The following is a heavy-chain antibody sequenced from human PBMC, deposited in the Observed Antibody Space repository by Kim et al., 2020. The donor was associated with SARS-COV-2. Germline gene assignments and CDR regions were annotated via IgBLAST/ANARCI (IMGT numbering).Heavy chain of an antibody. J-gene: IGHJ6*02. Sequence: KFQGRVAITADKSTSTAYMELSRLRSEDTAVYYCARVMSMVRGVSALMDVWGQGTTVTVSS. CDR3: ARVMSMVRGVSALMDV. V-gene: IGHV1-69*04. D-gene: IGHD3-10*01.